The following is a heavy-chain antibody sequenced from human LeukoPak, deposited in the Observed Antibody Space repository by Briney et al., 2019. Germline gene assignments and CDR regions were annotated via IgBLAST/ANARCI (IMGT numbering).Heavy chain of an antibody. CDR1: GFTFSSYS. D-gene: IGHD3-22*01. CDR3: ARDNSSGYPYYFDY. V-gene: IGHV3-21*01. J-gene: IGHJ4*02. CDR2: ISSSSSYI. Sequence: GGSLRLSCAASGFTFSSYSMNWVRQAPGKGLGWVSSISSSSSYIYYADSVKGRFTISRDNAKNSLYLQMSSLRAEDTAVYYCARDNSSGYPYYFDYWGQGTLVTVSS.